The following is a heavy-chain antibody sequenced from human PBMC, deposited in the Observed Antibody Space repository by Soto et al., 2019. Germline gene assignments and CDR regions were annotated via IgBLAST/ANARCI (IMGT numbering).Heavy chain of an antibody. Sequence: GGSLRLSCVGSGFNFANFGIQWIRQAPGKGLEWVAIISRDGRGEAFADSVKGRFAISKDNSKNTVYLQMTGLRSDDTAVYYSEKEETQNYDVDNWGQGTLVTVSS. V-gene: IGHV3-30*18. CDR2: ISRDGRGE. J-gene: IGHJ1*01. CDR3: EKEETQNYDVDN. CDR1: GFNFANFG. D-gene: IGHD3-3*01.